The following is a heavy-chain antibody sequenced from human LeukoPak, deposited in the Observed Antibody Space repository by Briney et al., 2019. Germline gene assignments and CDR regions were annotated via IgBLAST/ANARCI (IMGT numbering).Heavy chain of an antibody. CDR2: INHSGST. J-gene: IGHJ6*03. CDR1: GGSFSGYY. V-gene: IGHV4-34*01. D-gene: IGHD6-6*01. CDR3: ARDGSQLARNYYYYYMDV. Sequence: PSETLSLTCAVYGGSFSGYYWSWIRQPPGKGLEWIGEINHSGSTNYNPSLKSRVTISVDTSKNQFSLKLSSVTAADTAVYYCARDGSQLARNYYYYYMDVWGKGTTVTVSS.